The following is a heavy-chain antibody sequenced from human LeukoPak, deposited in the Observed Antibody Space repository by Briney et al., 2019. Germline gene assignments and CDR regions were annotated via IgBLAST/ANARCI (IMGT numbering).Heavy chain of an antibody. D-gene: IGHD2-2*01. J-gene: IGHJ4*02. Sequence: ASVKVSCKASGYIFTGYGISWVRQAPGQGLEWMGWISAYNGNTNYAQKLQGRVTMTTDTSTSTAYMELRSLRSDDTAVYYCAGGESRGSTSCLDYWGQGTLVTVSS. V-gene: IGHV1-18*01. CDR3: AGGESRGSTSCLDY. CDR2: ISAYNGNT. CDR1: GYIFTGYG.